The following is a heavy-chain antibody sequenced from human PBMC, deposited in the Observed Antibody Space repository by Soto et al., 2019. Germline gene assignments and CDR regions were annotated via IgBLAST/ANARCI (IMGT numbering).Heavy chain of an antibody. CDR3: ARDGNPLGLYYYDSSGYFDP. V-gene: IGHV3-30-3*01. CDR1: GFTFSSYA. D-gene: IGHD3-22*01. J-gene: IGHJ5*02. CDR2: ISYDGSNK. Sequence: QSGGSLRLSCAASGFTFSSYAMHWVRQAPGKGLEWVAVISYDGSNKYYADSVKGRFTISRDNSKNTLYLQMNSLRAEDTAVYYCARDGNPLGLYYYDSSGYFDPWGQGTLVTVSS.